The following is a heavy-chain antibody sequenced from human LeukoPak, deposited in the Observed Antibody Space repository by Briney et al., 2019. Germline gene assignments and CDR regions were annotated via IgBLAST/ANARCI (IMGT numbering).Heavy chain of an antibody. D-gene: IGHD4-17*01. J-gene: IGHJ6*04. Sequence: ASVKVSCKSSGYTFTSYYMHWVRQAPGQGLEWMGIINPSGGSTSYAQKFQGRVTMTRDTSKSTVYMEPSSMRSEDSAVYYCARIARSTVSTYLYYYGMDVWGKGTTVTVSS. CDR1: GYTFTSYY. CDR3: ARIARSTVSTYLYYYGMDV. V-gene: IGHV1-46*01. CDR2: INPSGGST.